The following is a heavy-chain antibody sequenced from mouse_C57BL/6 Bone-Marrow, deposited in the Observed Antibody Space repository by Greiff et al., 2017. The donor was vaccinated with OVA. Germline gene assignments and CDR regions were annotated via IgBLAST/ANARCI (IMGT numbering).Heavy chain of an antibody. D-gene: IGHD1-1*01. J-gene: IGHJ2*01. Sequence: VQLQQSGAELARPGASVKLSCKASGYTFTSYGISWVKQRTGQGLEWIGEIYPRSGNTYYNEKFKGKATLTADKSSSTAYMELRSLTNEDSAVYYCTRASSYGSSYVFDYWGQGTTLTVSS. CDR2: IYPRSGNT. V-gene: IGHV1-81*01. CDR3: TRASSYGSSYVFDY. CDR1: GYTFTSYG.